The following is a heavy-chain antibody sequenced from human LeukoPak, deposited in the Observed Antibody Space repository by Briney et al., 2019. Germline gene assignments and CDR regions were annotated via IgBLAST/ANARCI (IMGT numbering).Heavy chain of an antibody. J-gene: IGHJ6*03. Sequence: ASVKVSCKASGYTFTSYYMHWVRQAPGQGLEWMGLINPTGGSTGYAQKFQGRVTITADESTSTAYMELSSLRSEDTAVYYCVLRGAAVYYYYMDVWGKGTTVTISS. CDR3: VLRGAAVYYYYMDV. CDR2: INPTGGST. V-gene: IGHV1-46*01. CDR1: GYTFTSYY.